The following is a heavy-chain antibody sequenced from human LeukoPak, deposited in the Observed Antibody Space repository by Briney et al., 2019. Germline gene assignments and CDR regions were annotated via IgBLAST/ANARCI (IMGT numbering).Heavy chain of an antibody. Sequence: GRSLRLSCAASGFTFDDYAMHWVRQAPGKGLEWVSGISWNSGSIGYADSVKGRFTISRDNAKNSLYLQMNSLRAEDTALYYCAKDIGRGYSYGFAYYYYGMDVWGQGTTVTVSS. CDR1: GFTFDDYA. V-gene: IGHV3-9*01. CDR2: ISWNSGSI. J-gene: IGHJ6*02. CDR3: AKDIGRGYSYGFAYYYYGMDV. D-gene: IGHD5-18*01.